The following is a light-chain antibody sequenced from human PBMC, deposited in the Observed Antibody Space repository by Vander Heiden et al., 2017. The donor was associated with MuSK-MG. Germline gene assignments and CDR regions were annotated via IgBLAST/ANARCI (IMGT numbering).Light chain of an antibody. Sequence: EIVLRQSPAPLSLSPGERATLPCRASQSVSSYLAWYQQKPGQAPRLLIYDASNRATGIPARFSGSGSGTDFTLTISSLEPEDFAVYYCQQRSNWPPRLTFGGGTKVEIK. CDR2: DAS. CDR3: QQRSNWPPRLT. CDR1: QSVSSY. V-gene: IGKV3-11*01. J-gene: IGKJ4*01.